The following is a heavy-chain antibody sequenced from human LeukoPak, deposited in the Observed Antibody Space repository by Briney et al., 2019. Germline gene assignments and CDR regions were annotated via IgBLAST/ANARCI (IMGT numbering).Heavy chain of an antibody. CDR1: GFTFSSYG. CDR2: ISYDGSNK. V-gene: IGHV3-30*18. Sequence: PGGSLRLSCAASGFTFSSYGMHWVRQAPGKGLEWVAVISYDGSNKYYADSVKGRFTISRDNSKNTLYLQMNSLRAEDTAVYYCAKDVQGGYGDYGYYFDYWGQGTLVTVS. D-gene: IGHD4-17*01. J-gene: IGHJ4*02. CDR3: AKDVQGGYGDYGYYFDY.